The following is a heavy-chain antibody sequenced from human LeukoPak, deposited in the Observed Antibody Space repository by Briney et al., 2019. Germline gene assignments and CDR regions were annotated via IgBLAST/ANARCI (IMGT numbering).Heavy chain of an antibody. CDR2: VYTSGST. CDR1: GGPISSYY. V-gene: IGHV4-4*07. Sequence: SETLSLTCTVSGGPISSYYWSCIRQPAGKGLEWIGRVYTSGSTNYNPSLKSRVTISVDKSKNQFSLKLSSVTAADTAVYYCARDGSGYYHDAVDIWGQGTMATVSS. CDR3: ARDGSGYYHDAVDI. D-gene: IGHD3-22*01. J-gene: IGHJ3*02.